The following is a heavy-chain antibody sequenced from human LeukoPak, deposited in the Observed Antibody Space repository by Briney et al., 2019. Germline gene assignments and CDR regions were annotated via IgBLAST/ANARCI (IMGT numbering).Heavy chain of an antibody. D-gene: IGHD1-26*01. CDR2: INPDGSEK. J-gene: IGHJ4*02. Sequence: GGSLRLSCAASGYTFSSYAMSWVRQAPGRGLERVAIINPDGSEKYYLESLKGRITISRGNAENSVHLQMNSLKAEDTAIYYCARDRAYSAFDYWGQGTLVTVSS. V-gene: IGHV3-7*03. CDR1: GYTFSSYA. CDR3: ARDRAYSAFDY.